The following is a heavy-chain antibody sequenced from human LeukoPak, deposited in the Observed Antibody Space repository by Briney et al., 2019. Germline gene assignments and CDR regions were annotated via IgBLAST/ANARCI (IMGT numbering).Heavy chain of an antibody. CDR3: ARLYYDFWSGYPDENNWFDP. CDR2: ISGSGGST. V-gene: IGHV3-23*01. J-gene: IGHJ5*01. Sequence: GGSLRLSCAASGFTFSSYAMSWVRQAPGKGLEWVSAISGSGGSTYYADSVKGRLTISRDNSKNTLYLQMNSLRAEDTAVYYCARLYYDFWSGYPDENNWFDPWGQGTLVTVSS. D-gene: IGHD3-3*01. CDR1: GFTFSSYA.